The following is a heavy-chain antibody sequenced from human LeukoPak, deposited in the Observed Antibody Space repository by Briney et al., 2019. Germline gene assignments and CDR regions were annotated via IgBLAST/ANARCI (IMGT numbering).Heavy chain of an antibody. D-gene: IGHD2-15*01. CDR3: ARDSGLGYCDH. V-gene: IGHV3-23*01. CDR2: IRGSGGST. CDR1: GFTFDKYA. Sequence: GGSLRLSCAASGFTFDKYAMRWVRQARGKGGEWVSTIRGSGGSTYYADSVKARFTISRDNPKNTLYLQMNSLRAGDTAVYYCARDSGLGYCDHWGQGTLVTVSS. J-gene: IGHJ4*02.